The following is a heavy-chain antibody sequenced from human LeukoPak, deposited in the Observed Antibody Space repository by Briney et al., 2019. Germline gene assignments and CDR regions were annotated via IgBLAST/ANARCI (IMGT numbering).Heavy chain of an antibody. Sequence: SVKVSCKSSGGSFSSNIIGWVRQAPGQGLEWMGGIVPIFGKTKYAQKFQGRVTITTDESSSTAYMELSSQRSDDTAIYYCARGWGIPAPISWFDPWGQGTLVTVSS. CDR1: GGSFSSNI. J-gene: IGHJ5*02. CDR3: ARGWGIPAPISWFDP. D-gene: IGHD2-2*01. CDR2: IVPIFGKT. V-gene: IGHV1-69*05.